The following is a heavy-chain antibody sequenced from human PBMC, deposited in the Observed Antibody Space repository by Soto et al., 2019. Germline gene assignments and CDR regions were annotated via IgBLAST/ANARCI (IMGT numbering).Heavy chain of an antibody. CDR1: GGTFSSYA. CDR2: IIPIFGTA. V-gene: IGHV1-69*06. J-gene: IGHJ6*02. D-gene: IGHD2-8*01. Sequence: ASVKVSCKASGGTFSSYAISWVRQAPGQGLEWMGGIIPIFGTANYAQKFQGRVTITADKSTSTAYMELSSLRSEDTAVYYCARDRYCTNGVCPYGMDVWGQGTTVTVSS. CDR3: ARDRYCTNGVCPYGMDV.